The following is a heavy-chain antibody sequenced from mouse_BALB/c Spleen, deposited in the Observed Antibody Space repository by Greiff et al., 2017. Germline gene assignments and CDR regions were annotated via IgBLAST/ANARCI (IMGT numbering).Heavy chain of an antibody. J-gene: IGHJ4*01. CDR2: IAPGSGST. D-gene: IGHD1-1*01. V-gene: IGHV1S41*01. CDR1: GYTFTSYW. Sequence: DLVKPGASVKLSCKASGYTFTSYWINWIKQRPGQGLEWIGRIAPGSGSTYYNEMFKGKATLTVDTSSSTAYIQLSSLSSEDSAVYFCARIPLYYYGSSYYYAMDYWGQGTSVTVSS. CDR3: ARIPLYYYGSSYYYAMDY.